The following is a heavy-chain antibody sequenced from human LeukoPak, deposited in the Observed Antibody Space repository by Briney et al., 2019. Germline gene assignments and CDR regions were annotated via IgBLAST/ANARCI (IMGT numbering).Heavy chain of an antibody. CDR1: GYTFTGYY. V-gene: IGHV1-2*02. D-gene: IGHD3-3*01. Sequence: GASVKVSCKASGYTFTGYYMHWVQQAPGQGLEWMGWINPNSGGTNYAQKFQGRVTMTRDTSISTAYMELSRLRSDDTAVYYCARFDQYYDFWSGFLLYWGQGTLVTVSS. CDR3: ARFDQYYDFWSGFLLY. J-gene: IGHJ4*02. CDR2: INPNSGGT.